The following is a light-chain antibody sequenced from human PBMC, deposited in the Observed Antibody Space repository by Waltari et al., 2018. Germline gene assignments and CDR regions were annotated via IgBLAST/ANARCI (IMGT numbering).Light chain of an antibody. J-gene: IGLJ3*02. CDR2: KTN. Sequence: QPVVTQEPSLSVSPGGTVTLTCVLSSGSVSSTSHVRWYQQRPGQPPRTLVYKTNLRSSGVPYRFSGSSLGNKAALIVTGAQADDECDDYCLVYMGSGIWVFGGGTKLTVL. CDR1: SGSVSSTSH. V-gene: IGLV8-61*01. CDR3: LVYMGSGIWV.